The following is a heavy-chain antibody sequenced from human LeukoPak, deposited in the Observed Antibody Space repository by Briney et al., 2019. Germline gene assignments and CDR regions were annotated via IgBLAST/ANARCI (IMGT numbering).Heavy chain of an antibody. CDR1: GGSISSSSYY. D-gene: IGHD3-22*01. CDR3: ARADNYYDSSGYYITLYYFDY. J-gene: IGHJ4*02. V-gene: IGHV4-39*01. Sequence: SETLSLTCTVSGGSISSSSYYWGWIRQPPGKGLEWIGSIYYSGSTYYNPSLKSRVTISVDTSKNQFSLKLSSVTAADTAVYYCARADNYYDSSGYYITLYYFDYWGQGTLVTVSP. CDR2: IYYSGST.